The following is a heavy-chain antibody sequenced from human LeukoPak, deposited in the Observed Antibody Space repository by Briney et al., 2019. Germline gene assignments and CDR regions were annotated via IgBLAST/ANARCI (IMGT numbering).Heavy chain of an antibody. CDR2: ISSSSSYI. CDR1: GFTFSSYS. J-gene: IGHJ4*02. CDR3: ARDPIPAYGGNSPHFDY. D-gene: IGHD4-23*01. V-gene: IGHV3-21*01. Sequence: PGGSLRLSCAASGFTFSSYSMNWVRQAPGKGLEWVSSISSSSSYIYYADSVKGRFTISRDNAKNSLYLQMNSLRAEDTAVYYCARDPIPAYGGNSPHFDYWGQGTLVTVSS.